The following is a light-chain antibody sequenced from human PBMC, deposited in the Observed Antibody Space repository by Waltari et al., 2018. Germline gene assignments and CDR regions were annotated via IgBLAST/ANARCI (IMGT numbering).Light chain of an antibody. V-gene: IGLV4-69*01. CDR2: VNSDGSH. CDR1: SGHITTV. J-gene: IGLJ3*02. CDR3: QTGGHGTWV. Sequence: QLELTQSPSAPASLEASVKLTCTLSSGHITTVVPSHQQQPQKGPRYLMKVNSDGSHSRGDEIPDRFSGSSSGAERYLTISSLQSEDEADYYCQTGGHGTWVFGGGTKLTVL.